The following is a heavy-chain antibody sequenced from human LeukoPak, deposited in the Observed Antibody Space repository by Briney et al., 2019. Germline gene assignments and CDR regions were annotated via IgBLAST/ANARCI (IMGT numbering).Heavy chain of an antibody. CDR1: GGSISSSNW. CDR2: IYHSGST. J-gene: IGHJ4*02. CDR3: ARRGRSSGYYYAFMDY. V-gene: IGHV4-4*02. Sequence: SETLSLTCAVSGGSISSSNWWSWVRQPPGKGLEWIGEIYHSGSTNYNPSLKSRVTISVDKSKNQFSLKLGSVTAADTAVYYCARRGRSSGYYYAFMDYWGQGTLVTVSS. D-gene: IGHD3-22*01.